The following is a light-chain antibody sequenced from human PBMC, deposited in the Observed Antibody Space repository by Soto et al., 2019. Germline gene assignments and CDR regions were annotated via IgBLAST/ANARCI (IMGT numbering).Light chain of an antibody. Sequence: DIQMTQSPSTLSAYVGDRVTITCRASQSILSWLAWYQHKPGKAPKLLIYAASSLQSGVPSRFSGSGSGTEFTLTISSLQPDDSATYYCQQYNSYSPTFGQGTRWIS. CDR1: QSILSW. CDR3: QQYNSYSPT. V-gene: IGKV1-5*01. J-gene: IGKJ1*01. CDR2: AAS.